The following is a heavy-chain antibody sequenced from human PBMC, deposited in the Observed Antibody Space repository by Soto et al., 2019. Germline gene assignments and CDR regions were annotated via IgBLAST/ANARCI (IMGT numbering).Heavy chain of an antibody. J-gene: IGHJ4*02. V-gene: IGHV3-30-3*01. Sequence: PGGSLRLSCAASGFTFSSYAMHWVRQAPGKGLEWVAVISYDGSNKYYADSVKGRFTISRDNSKNTLYLQMNSLRAEDTAVYYCARDSSYGPFDYWGQGTLVTVSS. CDR1: GFTFSSYA. CDR2: ISYDGSNK. D-gene: IGHD5-18*01. CDR3: ARDSSYGPFDY.